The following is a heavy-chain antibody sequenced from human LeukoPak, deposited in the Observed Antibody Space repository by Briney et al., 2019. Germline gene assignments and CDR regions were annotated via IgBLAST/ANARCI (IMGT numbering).Heavy chain of an antibody. Sequence: GGSLRLSCAASGFTFSNAWMSWVRQAPGKGLEWVGRIKSKTDGGTTDYAAPVKGRFTISRDDSKSTLYLQMNSLKTEDTAVYYCTTEVGPTEFDYWGQGTLVTVSS. CDR3: TTEVGPTEFDY. D-gene: IGHD1-26*01. CDR2: IKSKTDGGTT. J-gene: IGHJ4*02. V-gene: IGHV3-15*01. CDR1: GFTFSNAW.